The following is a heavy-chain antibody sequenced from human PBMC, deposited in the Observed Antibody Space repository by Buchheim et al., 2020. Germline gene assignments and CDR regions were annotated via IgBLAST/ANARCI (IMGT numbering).Heavy chain of an antibody. CDR2: IWYDGSNK. Sequence: QVQLVESGGGVVQPGRSLRLSCAASGFTFSSYGMHWVRQAPGKGLEWAAVIWYDGSNKYYADSVKGRFTISRDNSKNTLYLQMNSLRAEDTAVYYCARDQQPYYYGMDVWGQGTT. CDR1: GFTFSSYG. V-gene: IGHV3-33*01. J-gene: IGHJ6*02. CDR3: ARDQQPYYYGMDV. D-gene: IGHD6-13*01.